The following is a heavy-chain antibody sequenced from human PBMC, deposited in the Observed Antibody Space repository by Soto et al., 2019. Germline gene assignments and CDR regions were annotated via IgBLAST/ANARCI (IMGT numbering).Heavy chain of an antibody. CDR2: IYYSGST. CDR3: ARDIVATIRGEYYYDSSGYP. Sequence: SETLSLTCAVSGFSISSGYFWGWIRQHPGKGLEWIGYIYYSGSTYYNPSLKSRVTISVDTSKNQFSLKLSSVTAADTAVYYCARDIVATIRGEYYYDSSGYPWGQGTLVTVSS. V-gene: IGHV4-31*11. J-gene: IGHJ5*02. D-gene: IGHD3-22*01. CDR1: GFSISSGYF.